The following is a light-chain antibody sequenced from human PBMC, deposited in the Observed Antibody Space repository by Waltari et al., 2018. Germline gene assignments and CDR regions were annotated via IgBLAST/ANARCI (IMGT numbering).Light chain of an antibody. J-gene: IGKJ4*01. CDR1: QSVLYSSNNKNY. CDR3: QQYDSAPLT. CDR2: GAS. V-gene: IGKV4-1*01. Sequence: DIVMTQSPDSLAVSLGERATINCKSSQSVLYSSNNKNYLAWYQQKQGQPPNLLIYGASTRESGVPDRFSGSGSVTDFTLTISSLQAEDVAVYYCQQYDSAPLTFGGGTRVEIK.